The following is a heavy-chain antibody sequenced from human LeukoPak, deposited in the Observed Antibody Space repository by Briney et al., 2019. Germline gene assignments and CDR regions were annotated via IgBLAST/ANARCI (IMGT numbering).Heavy chain of an antibody. J-gene: IGHJ3*02. V-gene: IGHV4-39*07. CDR3: ARDLRRTTSYEI. Sequence: SETLSLTCTVSGGSISSSSYYWGWIRQPPGKGLEWIGSIYYSGSTYYNPSLKSRVTISVDTSKNQFSLKLSSVTAADTAVYYCARDLRRTTSYEIWGQGTVVTVSS. CDR2: IYYSGST. D-gene: IGHD1-1*01. CDR1: GGSISSSSYY.